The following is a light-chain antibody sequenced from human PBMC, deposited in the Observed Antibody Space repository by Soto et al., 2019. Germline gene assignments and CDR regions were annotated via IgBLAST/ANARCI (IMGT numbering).Light chain of an antibody. Sequence: QSALTQPASVSGSPGQSITISCTGTSSDIGDYDYVSWYQQHPGKAPQLLISEVSNRPSGVSNRFSGSKSGNTASLTISGLQAEDEADYYCNSYASGNALVFGTGTKVTVL. CDR3: NSYASGNALV. CDR2: EVS. CDR1: SSDIGDYDY. V-gene: IGLV2-14*01. J-gene: IGLJ1*01.